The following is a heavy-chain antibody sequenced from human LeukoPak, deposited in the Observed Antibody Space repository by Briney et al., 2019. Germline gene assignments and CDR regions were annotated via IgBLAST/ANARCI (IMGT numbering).Heavy chain of an antibody. Sequence: PSETLSLTCTVSGGSISSYYWSWIRQPPGKGLEWIGYIYYSGSTNYNPSLKSRVTVSLDTSKNQFSLKLSSVTAADTAVYYCARVGQLGIYYFDYWGQGTLVTVSS. CDR1: GGSISSYY. CDR3: ARVGQLGIYYFDY. CDR2: IYYSGST. D-gene: IGHD1-1*01. J-gene: IGHJ4*02. V-gene: IGHV4-59*08.